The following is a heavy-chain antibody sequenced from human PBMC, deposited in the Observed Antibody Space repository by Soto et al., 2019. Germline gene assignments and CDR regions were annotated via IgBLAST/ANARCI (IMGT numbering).Heavy chain of an antibody. Sequence: QAQLVQSGAEVKKPGSSVKVSCKGFGAIFNTYAISWVRQAPGQGPEWLGGIIPMFGTPNYAQKFQGRVTISVDKSTRTAYMELNGLRSEDTAVYYCARGGEVPASIREYYYGLDVWGQGTTVTVSS. CDR3: ARGGEVPASIREYYYGLDV. J-gene: IGHJ6*02. V-gene: IGHV1-69*06. CDR2: IIPMFGTP. D-gene: IGHD2-2*02. CDR1: GAIFNTYA.